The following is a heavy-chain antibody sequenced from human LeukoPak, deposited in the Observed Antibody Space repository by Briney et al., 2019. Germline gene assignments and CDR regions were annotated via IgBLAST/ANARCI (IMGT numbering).Heavy chain of an antibody. V-gene: IGHV3-23*01. CDR1: GFTFDSYG. CDR2: ISGSGGST. D-gene: IGHD5-18*01. Sequence: GGSLRLSCAASGFTFDSYGMRWVRHAPGKWLEWVSSISGSGGSTYYADSVNGRFTISRDNSKNRVYLQMNSLRAEDTAVYYCAKGQLWSHFDDWGQGTLVTVSS. CDR3: AKGQLWSHFDD. J-gene: IGHJ4*02.